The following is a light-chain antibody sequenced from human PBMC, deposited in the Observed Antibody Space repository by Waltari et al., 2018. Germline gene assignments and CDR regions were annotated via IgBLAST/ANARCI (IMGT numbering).Light chain of an antibody. Sequence: EIVMTQSTVTLSVSPGERAALSCRPSQSVRPNLAWYQQRPGQTPRLLIYGTSTRATEIPARFSGSGSGTEFTLTISSLQSEDFAVYYCQQYNDWPYTFGQGTKLEIK. CDR2: GTS. CDR3: QQYNDWPYT. V-gene: IGKV3-15*01. CDR1: QSVRPN. J-gene: IGKJ2*01.